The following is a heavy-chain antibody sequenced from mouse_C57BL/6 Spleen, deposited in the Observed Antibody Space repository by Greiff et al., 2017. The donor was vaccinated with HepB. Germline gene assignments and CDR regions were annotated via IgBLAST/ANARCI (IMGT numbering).Heavy chain of an antibody. CDR2: ISNGGGST. CDR1: GFTFSDYY. CDR3: ARNEYYYAMDY. Sequence: VQLKESGGGLVQPGGSLKLSCAASGFTFSDYYMYWVRQTPEKRLEWVAYISNGGGSTYYPDTVKGRFTISRDNAKNTLYLQMSRLKSEDTAMYYCARNEYYYAMDYWGQGTSVTVSS. J-gene: IGHJ4*01. V-gene: IGHV5-12*01.